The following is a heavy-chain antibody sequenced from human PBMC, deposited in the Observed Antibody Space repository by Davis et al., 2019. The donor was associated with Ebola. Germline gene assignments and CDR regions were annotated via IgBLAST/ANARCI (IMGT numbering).Heavy chain of an antibody. CDR1: GFTFSSYG. Sequence: PGGSLRLSCAASGFTFSSYGMHWVRQAPGKGLEWVAVIWYDGSNKYYADSVKGRFTISRDNSKNTLYLQMNSLRAEDTAVYYCAREDIVVVPAFDTKPGPYYYYYGMDVWGKGTTVTVSS. CDR2: IWYDGSNK. J-gene: IGHJ6*04. V-gene: IGHV3-33*01. CDR3: AREDIVVVPAFDTKPGPYYYYYGMDV. D-gene: IGHD2-2*01.